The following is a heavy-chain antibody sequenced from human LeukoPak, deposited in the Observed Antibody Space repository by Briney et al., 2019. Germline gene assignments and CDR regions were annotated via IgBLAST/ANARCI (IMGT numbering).Heavy chain of an antibody. D-gene: IGHD2-2*01. CDR1: GGTFSSCA. CDR3: ASHIVVVPAALYYYYGMDV. CDR2: IIPIFGIA. V-gene: IGHV1-69*04. J-gene: IGHJ6*02. Sequence: ASVKVSCKASGGTFSSCAISWVRQAPGQGLEWMGRIIPIFGIANYAQKFQGRVTITADKSTSTAYMELSSLRSEDTAVYYCASHIVVVPAALYYYYGMDVWGQGTTVTVSS.